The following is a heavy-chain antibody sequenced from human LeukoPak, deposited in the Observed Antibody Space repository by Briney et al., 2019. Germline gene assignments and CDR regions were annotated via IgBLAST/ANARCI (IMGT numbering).Heavy chain of an antibody. Sequence: SETLSLTCTVSGGSISSSSYYWGWIRQPPGKGLEWIGSIYYSGSTYYNPSLKSRVTISVDTSKNQFSLKLTSVSAADTAVYYCARDRDSISGSWHWGQGTLVTVSS. J-gene: IGHJ4*02. D-gene: IGHD3-10*01. V-gene: IGHV4-39*07. CDR2: IYYSGST. CDR1: GGSISSSSYY. CDR3: ARDRDSISGSWH.